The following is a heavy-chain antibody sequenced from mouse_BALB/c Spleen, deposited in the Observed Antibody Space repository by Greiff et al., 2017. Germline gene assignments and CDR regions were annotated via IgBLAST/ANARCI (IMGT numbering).Heavy chain of an antibody. D-gene: IGHD2-10*02. CDR3: TRFQYGKGAMDY. CDR2: INPSNGGT. J-gene: IGHJ4*01. CDR1: GYTFTSYY. Sequence: VQLQQPGAELVKPGASVKLSCKASGYTFTSYYMYWVKQRPGQGLEWIGGINPSNGGTNFNEKFKSKATLTVDKSSSTAYMQLSSLTSEDSAVYYCTRFQYGKGAMDYWGQGTSVTVSS. V-gene: IGHV1S81*02.